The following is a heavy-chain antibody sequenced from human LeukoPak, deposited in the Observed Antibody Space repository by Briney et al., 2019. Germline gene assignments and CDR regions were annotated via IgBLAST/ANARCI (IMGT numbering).Heavy chain of an antibody. J-gene: IGHJ4*02. Sequence: GSLRLSCAASGFTVSSNYMSWVRQAPGKGLEWVSVIYSGGSTYYADSVKGRFTISRDNSKNTLYLQMNSLRAEDTAVYYCAREAPGSSSWYDVWGQGTLVTVSS. CDR3: AREAPGSSSWYDV. V-gene: IGHV3-66*01. CDR1: GFTVSSNY. D-gene: IGHD6-13*01. CDR2: IYSGGST.